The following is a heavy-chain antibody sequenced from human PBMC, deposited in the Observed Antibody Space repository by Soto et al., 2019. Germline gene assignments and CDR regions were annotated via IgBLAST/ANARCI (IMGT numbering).Heavy chain of an antibody. CDR1: GGSISSGGYY. V-gene: IGHV4-31*03. CDR3: ARADSYGDYLEYYFDY. J-gene: IGHJ4*02. CDR2: IYYSGST. Sequence: SETLSLTCTVSGGSISSGGYYWSWIRQHPGKGLEWIGYIYYSGSTYYNPSLKSRVTISVDTSKIQFSLKLSSVTAADTAVYYCARADSYGDYLEYYFDYWGQGTLVTVSS. D-gene: IGHD4-17*01.